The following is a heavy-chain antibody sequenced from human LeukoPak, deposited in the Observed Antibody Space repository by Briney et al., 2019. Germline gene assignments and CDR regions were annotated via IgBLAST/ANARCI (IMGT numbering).Heavy chain of an antibody. V-gene: IGHV4-39*01. CDR2: IYYSGST. J-gene: IGHJ3*02. D-gene: IGHD3-22*01. CDR1: GGSISSTIYY. CDR3: ARPKGYDSSGYYHIDAFDI. Sequence: PSETLSLTCTVSGGSISSTIYYWGWIRQPPGKGLEWLGSIYYSGSTYYNPSLKSRITISVDTSKNQFSLRLSSVTAADTAVYYCARPKGYDSSGYYHIDAFDIWGQGTMVTVSS.